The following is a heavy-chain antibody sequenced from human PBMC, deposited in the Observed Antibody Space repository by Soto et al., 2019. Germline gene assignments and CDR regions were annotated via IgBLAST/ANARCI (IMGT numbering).Heavy chain of an antibody. V-gene: IGHV4-34*01. J-gene: IGHJ6*03. CDR3: AREVDGIFGEYYYYYYMDV. Sequence: SETLSLTCAVYGGSFSGYYWSWIRQPPGKGLEWIGEINHSGSTNYNPSLKSRVTISVDTSKNQFSLKLSSVTAADTAVYYCAREVDGIFGEYYYYYYMDVWGKGTTVTVSS. CDR2: INHSGST. CDR1: GGSFSGYY. D-gene: IGHD3-3*01.